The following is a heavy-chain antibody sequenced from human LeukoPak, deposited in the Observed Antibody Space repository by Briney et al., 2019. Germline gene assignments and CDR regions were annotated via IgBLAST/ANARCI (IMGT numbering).Heavy chain of an antibody. D-gene: IGHD1-26*01. CDR1: GFTFDDYA. CDR3: AKEGYSGSYY. J-gene: IGHJ4*02. CDR2: MSWNSGSI. V-gene: IGHV3-9*01. Sequence: GRSLRLSCAASGFTFDDYAMHWVRQAPGKGLEGVSGMSWNSGSIGYAESVKGRFTISRDNAKNSLYLQMNSLRAEDTALYYCAKEGYSGSYYWGQGTLVTVSS.